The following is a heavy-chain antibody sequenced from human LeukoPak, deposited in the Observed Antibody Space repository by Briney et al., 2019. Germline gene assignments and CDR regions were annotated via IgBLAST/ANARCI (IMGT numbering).Heavy chain of an antibody. V-gene: IGHV4-39*07. CDR2: INHSGST. Sequence: PSETLSLTCTVSGGSISSSSYHWGWIRQPPGKGLEWIGEINHSGSTNYNPSLKSRVTISVDTSKNQFSLKLSSVTAADTAVYYCARGGDLCSGGSCYSFWFDPWGQGTLVTVSS. J-gene: IGHJ5*02. D-gene: IGHD2-15*01. CDR1: GGSISSSSYH. CDR3: ARGGDLCSGGSCYSFWFDP.